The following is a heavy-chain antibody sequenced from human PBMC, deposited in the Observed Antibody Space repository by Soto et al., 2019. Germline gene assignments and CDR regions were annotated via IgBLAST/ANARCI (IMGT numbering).Heavy chain of an antibody. J-gene: IGHJ2*01. CDR1: GFTFSSYA. D-gene: IGHD3-22*01. V-gene: IGHV3-23*01. CDR2: ISGSGGST. Sequence: GGSLRLSCAASGFTFSSYAMSWVRQAPGKGLKWVTAISGSGGSTYYANSVKGRLPISRDNSKNTLYLQMNSLRAEDTAVYYCSKAGAYYYVSSGLRAVPWYFDHWGLGTLVTDSS. CDR3: SKAGAYYYVSSGLRAVPWYFDH.